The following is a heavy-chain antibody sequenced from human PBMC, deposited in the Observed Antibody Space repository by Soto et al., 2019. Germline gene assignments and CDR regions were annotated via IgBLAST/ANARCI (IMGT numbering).Heavy chain of an antibody. CDR2: IYTSGST. D-gene: IGHD3-22*01. V-gene: IGHV4-4*07. CDR3: ASTITGDSSGSFNWFDP. J-gene: IGHJ5*02. Sequence: NPSETLSLTCTVSGGSISSYYWSCIRQPSFKGLEWIGRIYTSGSTNYNPSLKSRVTMSVDTSKNQFSLKLSSVTAADTAVYYCASTITGDSSGSFNWFDPWGQGTLVTVSS. CDR1: GGSISSYY.